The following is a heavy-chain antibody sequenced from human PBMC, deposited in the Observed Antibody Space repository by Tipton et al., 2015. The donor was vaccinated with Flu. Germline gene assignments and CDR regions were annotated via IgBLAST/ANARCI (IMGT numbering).Heavy chain of an antibody. CDR1: GFTFSSYA. D-gene: IGHD1-26*01. V-gene: IGHV3-23*01. CDR2: VSNSGGYT. J-gene: IGHJ4*02. CDR3: ANIGGGSYYGGDF. Sequence: SLRLSCAASGFTFSSYAMAGVRQAPGKGLEWVSSVSNSGGYTYYADSVKGRFTISRDNSKNTLYQQMNSLRAEDTAVYYCANIGGGSYYGGDFWGRGTLVTVSS.